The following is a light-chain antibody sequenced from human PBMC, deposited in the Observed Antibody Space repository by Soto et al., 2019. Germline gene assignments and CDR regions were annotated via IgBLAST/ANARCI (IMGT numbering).Light chain of an antibody. CDR2: ATS. CDR1: QSVDSRY. CDR3: QQYATAPYT. J-gene: IGKJ2*01. Sequence: ETVLTQSPGTLSLSPGEGATLSCRASQSVDSRYLAWYQQKPGQAPRLLISATSTRASGIPDRFSGSGSGTDFTLTISRLEPDDFAVYYCQQYATAPYTFGQGTTLEFK. V-gene: IGKV3-20*01.